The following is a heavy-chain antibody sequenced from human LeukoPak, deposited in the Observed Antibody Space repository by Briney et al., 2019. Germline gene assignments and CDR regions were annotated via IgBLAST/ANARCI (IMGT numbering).Heavy chain of an antibody. D-gene: IGHD3-22*01. J-gene: IGHJ4*02. Sequence: GGSLRLSCAASGFTFSNYAMSWVRQAPGKGLEWVSAISGSGGSTYYADSVKGRFTFSRDNSKNTLYLQMNSLRAEDTAVYYRARHYDSSGYYYLDYWGQGTLVTVSS. CDR2: ISGSGGST. CDR3: ARHYDSSGYYYLDY. V-gene: IGHV3-23*01. CDR1: GFTFSNYA.